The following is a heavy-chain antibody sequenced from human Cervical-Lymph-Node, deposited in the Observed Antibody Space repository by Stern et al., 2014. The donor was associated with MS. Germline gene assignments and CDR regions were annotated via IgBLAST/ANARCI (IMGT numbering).Heavy chain of an antibody. Sequence: QMQLVQSGPEVKKPGTSVKVSCKASGFTFTSSAVQWVRQARGQRLEWIGLIGVGSGNTNYAQKFQERVTITRDMSTSTAYMELSSLRSEDTAVYYCAAEPMYYSDSVGAFDIWGQGTMVTVSS. CDR1: GFTFTSSA. J-gene: IGHJ3*02. CDR3: AAEPMYYSDSVGAFDI. CDR2: IGVGSGNT. D-gene: IGHD3-22*01. V-gene: IGHV1-58*01.